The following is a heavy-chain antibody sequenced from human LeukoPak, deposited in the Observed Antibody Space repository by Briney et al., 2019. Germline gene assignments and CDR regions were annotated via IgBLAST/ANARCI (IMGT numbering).Heavy chain of an antibody. V-gene: IGHV1-2*02. CDR1: GYSFTAFY. J-gene: IGHJ4*02. CDR2: IHPRSGDT. Sequence: ASVKVSCKASGYSFTAFYIHWVRQAPGQGLEWMGWIHPRSGDTRYAQKFQGRVTMARDTSISTVYMDLSSLGSDDTAVYYCARDGEYGTGSYYRGSFDYWGRGSLVTVSS. D-gene: IGHD3-10*01. CDR3: ARDGEYGTGSYYRGSFDY.